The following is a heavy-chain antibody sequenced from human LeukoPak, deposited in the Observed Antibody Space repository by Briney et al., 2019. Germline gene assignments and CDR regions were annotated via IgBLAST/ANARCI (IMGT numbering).Heavy chain of an antibody. CDR3: ARAPVTSCRGAFCYPFDY. CDR1: GLPLSSYA. V-gene: IGHV3-23*01. CDR2: TSSSDPGT. J-gene: IGHJ4*02. Sequence: GGSLRLSCAASGLPLSSYAMSWVREGPGKGLEGVAATSSSDPGTYHADSVRGRFTISRDNSKNTLYLQMNRLRVEDAAVYYCARAPVTSCRGAFCYPFDYWGQGTLVTVSS. D-gene: IGHD2-15*01.